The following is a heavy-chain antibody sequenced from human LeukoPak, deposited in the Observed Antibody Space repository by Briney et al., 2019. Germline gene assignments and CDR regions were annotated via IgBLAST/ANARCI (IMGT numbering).Heavy chain of an antibody. V-gene: IGHV3-7*01. CDR3: ARDLYGSGSYYPYFDY. CDR1: GFTFSSYW. Sequence: GGSLRLSCAASGFTFSSYWMSWVRQAPGKGLEGVANIKQDGSEKYYVDSVKGRFTISRDNAKNSLYLQMNSLRAEDTAVYYCARDLYGSGSYYPYFDYWGQGTLVTVSS. CDR2: IKQDGSEK. D-gene: IGHD3-10*01. J-gene: IGHJ4*02.